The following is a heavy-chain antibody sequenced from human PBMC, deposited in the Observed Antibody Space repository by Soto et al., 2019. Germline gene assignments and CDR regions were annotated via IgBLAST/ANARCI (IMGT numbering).Heavy chain of an antibody. Sequence: QVQLQESGPGLVKPSQTLSLTCIFSGASFTSGAYYWAWFPHHPGKGLEWIGSTDYSGSTSYNPSLKSRVTISVDTSKNQFSLKLSSVTAADTAVYYCAIYDSSGSRGFQHWGQGTLVTVSS. CDR3: AIYDSSGSRGFQH. V-gene: IGHV4-31*03. D-gene: IGHD3-22*01. CDR2: TDYSGST. CDR1: GASFTSGAYY. J-gene: IGHJ1*01.